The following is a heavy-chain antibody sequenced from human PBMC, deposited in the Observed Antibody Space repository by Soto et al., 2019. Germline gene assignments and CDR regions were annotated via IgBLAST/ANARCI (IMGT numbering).Heavy chain of an antibody. V-gene: IGHV1-8*01. Sequence: ASVKVSCKTSGYTFTSYDIHWVRQATGQGPEWMGWMNPNSGNTDYAQKFQGRITMTADESTSTAYMELSSLRSEDTAVYYCARDAHADYYDSSGYYSHCMDVWGQGTTVTVSS. D-gene: IGHD3-22*01. J-gene: IGHJ6*02. CDR2: MNPNSGNT. CDR1: GYTFTSYD. CDR3: ARDAHADYYDSSGYYSHCMDV.